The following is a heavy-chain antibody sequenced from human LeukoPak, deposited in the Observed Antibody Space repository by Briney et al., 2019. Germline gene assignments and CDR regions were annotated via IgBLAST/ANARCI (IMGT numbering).Heavy chain of an antibody. CDR3: ARAGEMATSYFDY. CDR1: GFTFSTYA. V-gene: IGHV3-30-3*01. Sequence: SGGSLRLSCAASGFTFSTYAMHWVRQAPGKGLEWVAVISYDGSNKYYADSVKGRFTISRDNSKNTLYLQMNSLRAEDTAVYYCARAGEMATSYFDYWGQGTLVTVSS. D-gene: IGHD5-24*01. CDR2: ISYDGSNK. J-gene: IGHJ4*02.